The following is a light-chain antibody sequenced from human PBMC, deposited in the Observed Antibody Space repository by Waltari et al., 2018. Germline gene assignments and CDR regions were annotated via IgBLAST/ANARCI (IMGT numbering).Light chain of an antibody. CDR1: QSVSNNF. V-gene: IGKV3-20*01. J-gene: IGKJ4*01. CDR3: QQYDSIVLT. Sequence: EIVLTQSPGTLSLSPGERATLPCRASQSVSNNFLNWYQQKPGQAPRLRIYGASSRATGIPDRFSGSGSGTDFTLTISRLEPEDFAVYYCQQYDSIVLTFGGGTKVEI. CDR2: GAS.